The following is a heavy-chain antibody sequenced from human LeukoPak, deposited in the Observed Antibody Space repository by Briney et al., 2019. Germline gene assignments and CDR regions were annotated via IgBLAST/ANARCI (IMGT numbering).Heavy chain of an antibody. Sequence: GGSLRLXCAASGFTYSSYAMIWVRRAPGKGRESVSAISGSGSSRYYADSVKGRFTISRDNCKNTLYLQMNSLRAEDTAVYYCAATRYYYDSSGYSNFDYWGQGTLVTVSS. J-gene: IGHJ4*01. CDR2: ISGSGSSR. CDR1: GFTYSSYA. V-gene: IGHV3-23*01. D-gene: IGHD3-22*01. CDR3: AATRYYYDSSGYSNFDY.